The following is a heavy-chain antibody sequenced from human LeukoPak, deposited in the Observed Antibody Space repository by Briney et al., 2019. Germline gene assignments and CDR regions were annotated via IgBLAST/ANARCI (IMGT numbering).Heavy chain of an antibody. CDR3: AGGRVTAFDI. CDR2: TYYTGNT. J-gene: IGHJ3*02. CDR1: GDSISNSGFY. V-gene: IGHV4-31*03. D-gene: IGHD2-21*02. Sequence: RPSETLSLTCSVSGDSISNSGFYCNWIRQHPGKGLEWIGHTYYTGNTYYNPSLKSRLSISLDTSRNQFSLNLTSVTAADTGVYYCAGGRVTAFDIWGQGTMVTVSS.